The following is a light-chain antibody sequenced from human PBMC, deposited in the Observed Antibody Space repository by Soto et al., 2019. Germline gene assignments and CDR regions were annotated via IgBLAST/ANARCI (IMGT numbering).Light chain of an antibody. CDR2: EGT. CDR1: SRDVGRYNL. Sequence: QSALTQPASVSGSPGQSITISCTGTSRDVGRYNLVSWYQQHPGKAPKLMIYEGTKRPSGVSNRFSGSRSGNTASLTISGLQADDESMYYFCTDAGVFLLGTGTKLTVL. J-gene: IGLJ1*01. V-gene: IGLV2-23*01. CDR3: CTDAGVFL.